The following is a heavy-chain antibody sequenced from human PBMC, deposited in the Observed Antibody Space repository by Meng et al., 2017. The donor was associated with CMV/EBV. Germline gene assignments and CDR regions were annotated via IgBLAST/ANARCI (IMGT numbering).Heavy chain of an antibody. D-gene: IGHD1-26*01. CDR1: GGTFGTFV. Sequence: VQLVQSAAEVKKAGSSVKGSGKTPGGTFGTFVISWVRQAPGEGLEWMGGIIPVFETANYAERFQDRVTITADDSTTTAYMELSSLRADDTALYFCARGGDSLYSDYWGQGTLVTVSS. J-gene: IGHJ4*02. CDR3: ARGGDSLYSDY. CDR2: IIPVFETA. V-gene: IGHV1-69*12.